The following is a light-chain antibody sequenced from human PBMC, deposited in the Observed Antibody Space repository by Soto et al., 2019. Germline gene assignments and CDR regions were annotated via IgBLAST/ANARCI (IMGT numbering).Light chain of an antibody. V-gene: IGLV2-14*01. CDR1: SSDVGAYNY. CDR2: EVS. J-gene: IGLJ1*01. CDR3: SLYTSSTTYV. Sequence: QSVLTQPASVSGSPGQSITISCTGTSSDVGAYNYVSWYQQHPGKAPKLIIYEVSNRPAGVSNRFSGSKSGNTASLTISGLQAEDEADYHCSLYTSSTTYVFATGTKV.